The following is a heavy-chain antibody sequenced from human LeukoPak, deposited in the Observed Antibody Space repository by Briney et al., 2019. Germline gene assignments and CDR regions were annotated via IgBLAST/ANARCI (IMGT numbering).Heavy chain of an antibody. CDR2: ISSSGSTI. J-gene: IGHJ6*03. Sequence: GGSLRLSCAASGFTFSDYYMNWIRQAPGKGLEWVSYISSSGSTIYYADSVKGRFTISRDNAKNSLYLQMNSLRAEDTAVYYCARDRPRGIRIGYFDWLLLGVVVVAASAYYYYMDVWGKGTTVTISS. D-gene: IGHD2-15*01. CDR1: GFTFSDYY. V-gene: IGHV3-11*01. CDR3: ARDRPRGIRIGYFDWLLLGVVVVAASAYYYYMDV.